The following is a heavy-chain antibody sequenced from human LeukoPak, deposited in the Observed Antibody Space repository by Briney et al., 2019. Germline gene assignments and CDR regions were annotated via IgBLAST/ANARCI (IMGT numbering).Heavy chain of an antibody. CDR1: GFTFSGFA. V-gene: IGHV3-23*01. Sequence: GGSLRLSCAASGFTFSGFAMSWVRRTPGKGLEWVSAISGSGGSTYYADSVKGRFTISRDNSKNTLYLQMNSLRAEDTAVYYCAKSSVGATSGRGTTARFDYWGQGTLVTVSS. CDR3: AKSSVGATSGRGTTARFDY. CDR2: ISGSGGST. D-gene: IGHD1-26*01. J-gene: IGHJ4*02.